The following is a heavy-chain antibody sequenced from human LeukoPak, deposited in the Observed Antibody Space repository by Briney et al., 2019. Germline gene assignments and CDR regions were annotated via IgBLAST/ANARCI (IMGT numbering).Heavy chain of an antibody. V-gene: IGHV1-8*01. CDR1: GYTFTSYD. J-gene: IGHJ6*02. CDR2: MNPNSGNT. CDR3: ARDPGVATTNYYYYFGMDV. Sequence: ASVKVSCKASGYTFTSYDINWVRQATGQGLEWMGWMNPNSGNTGYAQKFQGRVTMTRNTSISTAYMELSSLRSEDTAVYYCARDPGVATTNYYYYFGMDVWGQGTTVTVSS. D-gene: IGHD5-12*01.